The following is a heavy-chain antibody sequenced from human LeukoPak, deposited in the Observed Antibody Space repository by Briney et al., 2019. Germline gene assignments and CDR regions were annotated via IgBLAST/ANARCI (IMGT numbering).Heavy chain of an antibody. V-gene: IGHV1-2*06. CDR3: ARDGRFAAYEPDY. Sequence: ASVKVSCKASGYDFTAHFMHWIRQAPGQGLEWMGQSNPDNVATKYAPKYQGRVTMTRDTSIATVYMELRSLRYDDTAVYYCARDGRFAAYEPDYWGQGTLVTVSS. J-gene: IGHJ4*02. CDR2: SNPDNVAT. D-gene: IGHD1-26*01. CDR1: GYDFTAHF.